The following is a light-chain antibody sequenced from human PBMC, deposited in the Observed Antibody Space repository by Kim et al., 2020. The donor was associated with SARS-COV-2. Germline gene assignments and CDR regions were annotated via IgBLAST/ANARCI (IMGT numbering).Light chain of an antibody. V-gene: IGKV3-11*01. CDR3: QQRRSWPLT. CDR2: DTS. Sequence: EIVLTQSPATLSLSPGERATLPCRASQSVTGRVSWYQQRPGQAPRLLIYDTSNRATGIPARFSGSGSGTDFTLTISSLEPEDFAVYHCQQRRSWPLTFGGGTKVDIK. CDR1: QSVTGR. J-gene: IGKJ4*01.